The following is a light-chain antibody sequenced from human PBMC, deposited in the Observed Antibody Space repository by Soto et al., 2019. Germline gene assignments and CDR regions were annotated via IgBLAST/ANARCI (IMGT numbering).Light chain of an antibody. CDR3: QKYNNWPPWT. V-gene: IGKV3-15*01. CDR1: QSVSSN. CDR2: GAS. Sequence: EIVMTQSPATLSVSPGERATLSCRASQSVSSNLAWYQQKPGQAPRLLIYGASTRATGIPARFSGSGSGTEFTLTFSSLKSEDFAVYYCQKYNNWPPWTFGHGTKVEIQ. J-gene: IGKJ1*01.